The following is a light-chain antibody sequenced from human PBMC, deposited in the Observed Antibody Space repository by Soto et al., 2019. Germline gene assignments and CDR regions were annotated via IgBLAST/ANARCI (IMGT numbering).Light chain of an antibody. CDR2: DAS. CDR3: QQYSSYSAWT. CDR1: QRISKW. V-gene: IGKV1-5*01. Sequence: DIQMTQPPSTLSASIGDRVTITCRASQRISKWLAWHQQKPGKAPRLLIYDASSLQSGVPPRFSGSGSGTEFTLTIRSLQPDDIATYYCQQYSSYSAWTFGEGTKVDIK. J-gene: IGKJ1*01.